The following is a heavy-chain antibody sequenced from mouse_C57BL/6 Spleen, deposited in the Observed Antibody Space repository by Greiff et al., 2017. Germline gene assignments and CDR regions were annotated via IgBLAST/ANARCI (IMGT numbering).Heavy chain of an antibody. CDR2: ISGGGGNT. CDR3: ARPPLYDGHMGFAY. J-gene: IGHJ3*01. D-gene: IGHD2-3*01. Sequence: EVMLVESGGGLVKPGGSLKLSCAASGFTFSSYTMSWVRQTPEKRLEWVATISGGGGNTYYPDSVKGRFTISRDNAKNTLYLQMSSLRSEDTALYYCARPPLYDGHMGFAYWGQGTLVTVSA. V-gene: IGHV5-9*01. CDR1: GFTFSSYT.